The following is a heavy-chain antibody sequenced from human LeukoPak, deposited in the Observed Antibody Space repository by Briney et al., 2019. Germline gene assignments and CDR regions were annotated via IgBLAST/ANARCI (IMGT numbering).Heavy chain of an antibody. V-gene: IGHV3-23*01. D-gene: IGHD3-22*01. CDR2: ICASSSRT. CDR3: ATDRDSDPSCYYVI. CDR1: GLSFSDYV. Sequence: GGSLRLSCTASGLSFSDYVTTWVRQAPGKGLEWVSSICASSSRTVYADSAKGLFTITRNNSQYTVFLQMNTLRAEDTSIYYCATDRDSDPSCYYVIGGQGTLVTVSS. J-gene: IGHJ4*02.